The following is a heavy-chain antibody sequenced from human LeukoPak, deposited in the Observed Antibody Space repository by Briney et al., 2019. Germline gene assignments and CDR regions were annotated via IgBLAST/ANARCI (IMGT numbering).Heavy chain of an antibody. V-gene: IGHV3-23*01. J-gene: IGHJ4*02. CDR2: ISGSGGRA. CDR1: GFTFTNYA. Sequence: GGSLRLSCAASGFTFTNYAIKWVRQAPGKGLELVSSISGSGGRAIYADSVKGRFNISRDNTKNTVRLQMNSLKADDTAVYFCARRYCTSTSCYNFDYWGQGTMVTVSS. D-gene: IGHD2-2*01. CDR3: ARRYCTSTSCYNFDY.